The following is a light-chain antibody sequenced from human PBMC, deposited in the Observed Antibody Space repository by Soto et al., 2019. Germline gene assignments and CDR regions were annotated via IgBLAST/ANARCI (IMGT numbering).Light chain of an antibody. CDR3: QQYNDWSTIT. Sequence: EIMLTQSPATVSLSPVERATLSCSAXQSVIRFLAWYPQKPGHATRIXIXDPXTRATVIPARFSGSGSGREFTLTISSLQSEDFAVYYCQQYNDWSTITFGQGTRLEI. CDR2: DPX. J-gene: IGKJ5*01. CDR1: QSVIRF. V-gene: IGKV3-15*01.